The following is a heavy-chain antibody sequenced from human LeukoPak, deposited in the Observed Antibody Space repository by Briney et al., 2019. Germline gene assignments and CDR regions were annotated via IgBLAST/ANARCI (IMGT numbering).Heavy chain of an antibody. V-gene: IGHV3-48*04. D-gene: IGHD2-2*01. CDR1: GFTFSNYP. CDR2: ISSSSGII. J-gene: IGHJ3*02. Sequence: PGGSLRLSCAASGFTFSNYPMNWVRQAPGKGLEWVSYISSSSGIISYADSVKGRFTISRDNAKNSLYLQMNSLRAEDTAVYYCARDIAPDCSSTSCYSAFDIWGQGTMVTVSS. CDR3: ARDIAPDCSSTSCYSAFDI.